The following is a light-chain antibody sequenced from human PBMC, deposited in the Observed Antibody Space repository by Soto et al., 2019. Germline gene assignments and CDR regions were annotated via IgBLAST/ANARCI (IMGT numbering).Light chain of an antibody. J-gene: IGKJ2*01. CDR2: GAS. V-gene: IGKV3-20*01. CDR1: QSVSSSY. Sequence: EIVLTQSPGTLSLSPGERATLSCRASQSVSSSYLAWYQQKPGQAPRLLIYGASSRATGIPDRFSGSGSGTDFTFTISRLESEDFAVYYCQQYGSSSFTFGQETKLEIK. CDR3: QQYGSSSFT.